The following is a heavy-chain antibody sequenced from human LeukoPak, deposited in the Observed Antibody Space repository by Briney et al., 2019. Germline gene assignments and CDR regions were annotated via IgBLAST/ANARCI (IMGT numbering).Heavy chain of an antibody. D-gene: IGHD3-9*01. CDR2: ISGSGGST. CDR1: GFTFSSYA. V-gene: IGHV3-23*01. CDR3: AKWYYDILTGYLPLFDY. J-gene: IGHJ4*02. Sequence: PGGSLRLSCAASGFTFSSYAMSWVRQAPGKGLEWVSAISGSGGSTYYADSVKGRFTISGDNSKNTLYLQMNSLRAEDTAVYYCAKWYYDILTGYLPLFDYWGQGTLVTVSS.